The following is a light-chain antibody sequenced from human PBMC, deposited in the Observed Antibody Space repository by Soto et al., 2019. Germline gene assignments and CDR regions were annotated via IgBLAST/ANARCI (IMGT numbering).Light chain of an antibody. V-gene: IGLV2-23*01. Sequence: QSALTQPASVSASPGQSITISCTGTSSDVGNYNLVSWFQQHPGKAPKLMSYEATKRPSGVSNRFSGSKSGNTASLTISGLQAEDEADYYCSSYAGASTLVFGTGTKAAVL. CDR3: SSYAGASTLV. J-gene: IGLJ1*01. CDR2: EAT. CDR1: SSDVGNYNL.